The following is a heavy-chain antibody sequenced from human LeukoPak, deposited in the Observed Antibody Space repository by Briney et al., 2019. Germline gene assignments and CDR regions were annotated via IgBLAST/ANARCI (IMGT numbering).Heavy chain of an antibody. CDR1: GGSFSGYY. J-gene: IGHJ6*02. V-gene: IGHV4-34*01. Sequence: SETLSLTCAVYGGSFSGYYWSWIRQPPGKGLEWIGEINHSGSTNYNPSLKSRVTISVDTSKNQFSLKLSSVTAADTAVYYCARWGYYYGMDVWGQGTTVTVSS. CDR2: INHSGST. D-gene: IGHD3-16*01. CDR3: ARWGYYYGMDV.